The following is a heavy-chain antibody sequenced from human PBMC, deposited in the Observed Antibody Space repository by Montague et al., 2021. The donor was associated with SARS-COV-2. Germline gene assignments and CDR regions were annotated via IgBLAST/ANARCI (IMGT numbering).Heavy chain of an antibody. V-gene: IGHV3-23*03. J-gene: IGHJ4*02. D-gene: IGHD3-3*01. Sequence: SLRLSCAASGFTFSSYAMSWVRQAPGKGLEWVSVIYSGGSSTYYADSVKGRFTISRDNSKNTLYLQMNSLGAEDTAVYYCAKDPHYDFWSGYYFDYWGQGTLVTVPS. CDR3: AKDPHYDFWSGYYFDY. CDR2: IYSGGSST. CDR1: GFTFSSYA.